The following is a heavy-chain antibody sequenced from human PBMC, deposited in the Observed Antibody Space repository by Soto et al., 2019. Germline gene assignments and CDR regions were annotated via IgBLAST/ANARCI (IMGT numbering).Heavy chain of an antibody. V-gene: IGHV3-23*01. CDR3: ANRDTSMVTRYYYGMDV. J-gene: IGHJ6*02. D-gene: IGHD5-18*01. CDR1: RFRFSSYA. CDR2: NSGSGGNT. Sequence: GGSLRLSCAASRFRFSSYAMSWVRQAPGKGLEWVSANSGSGGNTYYADSVKGRFTISRDNSKNTLYLQMNSLRAEDTAVYYCANRDTSMVTRYYYGMDVWGQGTTVTVSS.